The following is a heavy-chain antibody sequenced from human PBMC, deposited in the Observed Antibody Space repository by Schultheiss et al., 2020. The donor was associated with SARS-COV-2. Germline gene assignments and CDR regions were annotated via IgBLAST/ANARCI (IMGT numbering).Heavy chain of an antibody. Sequence: GSLRLSCTVSGGSISSYYWSWIRQPPGKGLEWIGYIYYSGSTNYNPSLKSRVTISVDTSKNQFSLKLSSVTAADTAVYYCARVKGVHTAMVKLDYWGQGTLVTVSS. D-gene: IGHD5-18*01. V-gene: IGHV4-59*08. CDR1: GGSISSYY. J-gene: IGHJ4*02. CDR3: ARVKGVHTAMVKLDY. CDR2: IYYSGST.